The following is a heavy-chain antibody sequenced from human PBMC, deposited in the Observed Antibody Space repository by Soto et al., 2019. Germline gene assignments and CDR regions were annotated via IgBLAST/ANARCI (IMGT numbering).Heavy chain of an antibody. CDR2: IYYNGNT. D-gene: IGHD7-27*01. Sequence: QVQLQESGPGLVKPSETLSLTCSVSGGSISNHYWSWIRQPPGKGLEWIGYIYYNGNTNYNPSLKSRVTMSVDTCRNQISLKLTTVIAADTAGYYCTRANWYSEYWGHGTLVTVSS. V-gene: IGHV4-59*11. CDR1: GGSISNHY. J-gene: IGHJ4*01. CDR3: TRANWYSEY.